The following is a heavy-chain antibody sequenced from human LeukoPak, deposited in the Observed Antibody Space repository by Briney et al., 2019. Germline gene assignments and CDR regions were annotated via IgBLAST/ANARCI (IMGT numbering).Heavy chain of an antibody. D-gene: IGHD4-17*01. CDR1: GGSFSGYY. CDR3: ARGGVPYGDYYWFDP. V-gene: IGHV4-34*01. J-gene: IGHJ5*02. Sequence: PSETLSLTCAVYGGSFSGYYWSWIRQPPGKGLEWIGEINHSGSTNYNPSLKSRVTISVDTSKNQFSLKLSSVTAADTDVYYCARGGVPYGDYYWFDPWGQGTLVTVSS. CDR2: INHSGST.